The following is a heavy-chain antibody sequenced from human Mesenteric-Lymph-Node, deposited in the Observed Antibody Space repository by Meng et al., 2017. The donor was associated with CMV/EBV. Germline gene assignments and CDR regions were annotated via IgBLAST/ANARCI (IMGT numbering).Heavy chain of an antibody. Sequence: GGSLRLSCAASGFTFSSYSMNWVRQAPGKGLEWVSSISSSSSYMYYADSVKGRFTISRDNAKNSLYLQMNSLRAEDTAVYYCARGKYSSSWSSWYYFDYWGQGTLVTVSS. V-gene: IGHV3-21*01. CDR2: ISSSSSYM. CDR3: ARGKYSSSWSSWYYFDY. CDR1: GFTFSSYS. J-gene: IGHJ4*02. D-gene: IGHD6-13*01.